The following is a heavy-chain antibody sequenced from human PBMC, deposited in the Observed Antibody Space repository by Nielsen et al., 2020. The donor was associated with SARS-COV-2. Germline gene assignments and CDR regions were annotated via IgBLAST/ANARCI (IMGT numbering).Heavy chain of an antibody. CDR3: ARDRRPPASSGWSSYYYYYGMDV. CDR2: IYYSGST. Sequence: LRLSCTVSGGSISSYYWSWIRQPPGKGLEWIGYIYYSGSTNYNPSLKSRVTISVDTSKNQFSLKLSSVTAADTAVYYCARDRRPPASSGWSSYYYYYGMDVWGQGTTVTVSS. J-gene: IGHJ6*02. V-gene: IGHV4-59*13. CDR1: GGSISSYY. D-gene: IGHD6-19*01.